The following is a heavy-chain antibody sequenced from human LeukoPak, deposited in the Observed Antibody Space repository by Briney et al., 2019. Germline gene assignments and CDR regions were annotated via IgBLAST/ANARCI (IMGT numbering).Heavy chain of an antibody. CDR2: ISYDGSNK. Sequence: GGSLRLSCAASGFTFSSYAMHWVRQAPGKGLEWVAVISYDGSNKYYADSVKGRFTISRDNSKNTLYLQMNSLRAEDTAVYYCARGRRAVAGTIDYWGQGTLVTVSS. D-gene: IGHD6-19*01. J-gene: IGHJ4*02. V-gene: IGHV3-30-3*01. CDR3: ARGRRAVAGTIDY. CDR1: GFTFSSYA.